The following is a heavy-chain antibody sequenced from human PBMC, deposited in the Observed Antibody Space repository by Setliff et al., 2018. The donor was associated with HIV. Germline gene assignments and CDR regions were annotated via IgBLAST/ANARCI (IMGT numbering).Heavy chain of an antibody. CDR3: ARVPYRSAWFSGGHDAFDV. V-gene: IGHV1-18*01. J-gene: IGHJ3*01. Sequence: ASVKVSCKASGYTFSSYGISWVRQAPEQGLEWMGWISGYNGNTKYVQKLQGRVTMTTDTSTRTVYMELRSLRHDDTAEYFCARVPYRSAWFSGGHDAFDVWG. CDR1: GYTFSSYG. D-gene: IGHD6-19*01. CDR2: ISGYNGNT.